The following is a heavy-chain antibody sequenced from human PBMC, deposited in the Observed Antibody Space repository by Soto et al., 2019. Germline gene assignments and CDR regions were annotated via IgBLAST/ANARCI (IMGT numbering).Heavy chain of an antibody. CDR2: INTDNGNT. J-gene: IGHJ4*02. CDR1: GYTFSNSG. Sequence: ASVKVSCKASGYTFSNSGISLVRQAPGQGLEWLGWINTDNGNTKYSQQFQGRVTITRDTSTSTAYMELSSLRSEDTAVYYCARDVAAADYWGQGTLVTVSS. D-gene: IGHD6-13*01. V-gene: IGHV1-18*01. CDR3: ARDVAAADY.